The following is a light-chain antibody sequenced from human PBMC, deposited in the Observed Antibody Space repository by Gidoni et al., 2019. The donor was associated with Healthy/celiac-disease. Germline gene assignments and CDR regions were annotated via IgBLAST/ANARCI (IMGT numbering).Light chain of an antibody. CDR3: QQYYSTPWT. CDR2: WAS. V-gene: IGKV4-1*01. J-gene: IGKJ1*01. Sequence: DLVMTQSPDSLAVSLGGRATINCKSSQRVLYSSTNKNYLAWYQQKPGQPPKLLIYWASTRESGVPDRFSGSGSGTDFTLTISSLQAEDVAVYYCQQYYSTPWTFXXXTKVEIK. CDR1: QRVLYSSTNKNY.